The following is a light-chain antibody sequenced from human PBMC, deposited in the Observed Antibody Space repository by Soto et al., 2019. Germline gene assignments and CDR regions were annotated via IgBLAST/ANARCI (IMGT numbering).Light chain of an antibody. CDR1: QTISHW. CDR3: LQYNTYWT. CDR2: DAS. J-gene: IGKJ1*01. V-gene: IGKV1-5*01. Sequence: DIPLTQSPSTLSASVGDRVTITCRASQTISHWLAWYQQKPGKAPKLLIFDASNLENGVPSRFSGSGSGTEFTLTITGLQPDDFATYYCLQYNTYWTFGQGTKVEI.